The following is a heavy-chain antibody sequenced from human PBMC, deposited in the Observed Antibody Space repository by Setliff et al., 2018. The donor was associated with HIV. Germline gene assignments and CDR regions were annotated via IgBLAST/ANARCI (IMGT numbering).Heavy chain of an antibody. D-gene: IGHD1-1*01. CDR1: GYTFTTSG. Sequence: GASVKVSCKASGYTFTTSGVSWFRQAPGQGLEWMGWISPDNGNTNYAQKIEGRVILTTDKSTNTVEMELRSLRSDDTAVYYCVRDRELRTTRSLDFWGPGTLVTVSS. CDR3: VRDRELRTTRSLDF. J-gene: IGHJ4*02. CDR2: ISPDNGNT. V-gene: IGHV1-18*01.